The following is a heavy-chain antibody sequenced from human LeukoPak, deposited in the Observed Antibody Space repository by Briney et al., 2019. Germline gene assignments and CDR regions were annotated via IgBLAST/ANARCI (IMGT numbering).Heavy chain of an antibody. Sequence: GGSLRLSCAASGFTFSSYAMHWVRQAPGKGLEWVAVISYDGSNKYYADSVKGRFTISGDNSKNTLYLQMNSLRAEDTAVYYCARERDDYGGSTFDYWGQGTLVTVSS. J-gene: IGHJ4*02. CDR1: GFTFSSYA. D-gene: IGHD4-23*01. CDR2: ISYDGSNK. V-gene: IGHV3-30-3*01. CDR3: ARERDDYGGSTFDY.